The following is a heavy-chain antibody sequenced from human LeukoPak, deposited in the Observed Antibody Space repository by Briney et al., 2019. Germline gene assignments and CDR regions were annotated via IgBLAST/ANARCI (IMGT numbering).Heavy chain of an antibody. Sequence: GGSLRLSCAASGFTFSSYAMSWVRQAPGKGLEWVSSISSSSSYIYYADSVKGRFTISRDNAKNSLYLQMNGLRAEDTAVYYCARVAYGAQAFDIWGQGTMVTVSS. V-gene: IGHV3-21*01. CDR3: ARVAYGAQAFDI. CDR1: GFTFSSYA. CDR2: ISSSSSYI. J-gene: IGHJ3*02. D-gene: IGHD4-17*01.